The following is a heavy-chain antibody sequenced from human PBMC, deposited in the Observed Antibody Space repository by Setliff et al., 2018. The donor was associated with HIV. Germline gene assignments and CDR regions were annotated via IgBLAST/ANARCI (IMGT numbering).Heavy chain of an antibody. CDR3: ARDPSWVWYYFDY. Sequence: PGGSLRLSCAASGFTVSDNYMTWVRQPPGKGLEWVSGINWTGDRTGRADSVKGRFTISRDNAKNSLALQMNSLRAEDTALYYCARDPSWVWYYFDYWGQGILVTVSS. V-gene: IGHV3-20*04. J-gene: IGHJ4*02. CDR2: INWTGDRT. D-gene: IGHD2-21*01. CDR1: GFTVSDNY.